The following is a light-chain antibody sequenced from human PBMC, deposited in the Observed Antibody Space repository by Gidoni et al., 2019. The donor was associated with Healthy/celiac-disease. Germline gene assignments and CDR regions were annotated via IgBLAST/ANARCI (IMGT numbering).Light chain of an antibody. Sequence: IQIPQSPSSLSASVGDSLTITCRASHSISIYLNWYQQKPGKAPKLLIYSASSLQSGVPSRFSGSGSRKDFTLTSSSLQPEDFATYYCQQSYSTPQTFGQGTKVEIK. CDR1: HSISIY. CDR2: SAS. V-gene: IGKV1-39*01. J-gene: IGKJ1*01. CDR3: QQSYSTPQT.